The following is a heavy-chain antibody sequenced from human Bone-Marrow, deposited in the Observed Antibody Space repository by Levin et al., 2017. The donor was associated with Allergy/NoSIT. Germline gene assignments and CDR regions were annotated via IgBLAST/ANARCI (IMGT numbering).Heavy chain of an antibody. CDR3: TRDYWGFNGYLYYFDL. D-gene: IGHD5-18*01. V-gene: IGHV3-7*03. J-gene: IGHJ4*02. CDR1: GFTFSNYW. Sequence: GGSLRLSCVGSGFTFSNYWMSWVRQVPGRGLEWVANLKPDGSERYYLGSVKGRFTISRDNAKNSLYLHMNSLRAEDTAVYYCTRDYWGFNGYLYYFDLWGQGTLVTVSS. CDR2: LKPDGSER.